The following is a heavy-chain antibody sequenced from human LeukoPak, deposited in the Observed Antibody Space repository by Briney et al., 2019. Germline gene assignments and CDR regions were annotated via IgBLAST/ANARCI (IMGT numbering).Heavy chain of an antibody. Sequence: GRSLRLSRAASGFTFSSYAMHWVRQAPGKGLEWVAVISYDGSNKYYADSVKGRFTISRDNSKNTLYLQMNSLRAEDTAVYYCARDGFGPFDYWGQGTLVTVSS. CDR1: GFTFSSYA. D-gene: IGHD3/OR15-3a*01. V-gene: IGHV3-30-3*01. CDR2: ISYDGSNK. CDR3: ARDGFGPFDY. J-gene: IGHJ4*02.